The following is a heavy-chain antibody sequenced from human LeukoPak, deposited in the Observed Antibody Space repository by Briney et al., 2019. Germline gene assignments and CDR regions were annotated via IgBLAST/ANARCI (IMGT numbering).Heavy chain of an antibody. D-gene: IGHD2-2*01. Sequence: ASVKVSCKSSGYTFAGYYMHWVRQAPGQGLEWMGWISAYNGNTNYAQKLQGRVTMTRDTSISTAYMELSRLRSDDTAVYYCARDREDIVVVPAAMHYWGQGTLVTVSS. V-gene: IGHV1-2*02. CDR3: ARDREDIVVVPAAMHY. CDR2: ISAYNGNT. CDR1: GYTFAGYY. J-gene: IGHJ4*02.